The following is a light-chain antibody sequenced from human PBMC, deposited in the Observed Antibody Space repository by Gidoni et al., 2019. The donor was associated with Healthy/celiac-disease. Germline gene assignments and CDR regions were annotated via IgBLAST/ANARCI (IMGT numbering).Light chain of an antibody. CDR1: QSMSSY. CDR2: AAS. Sequence: DIQMPQSPSSLSASVGDRVTITSRARQSMSSYLNCYQQKPGKTPKLLIYAASSFESGVPSRFSGSGSGTDFTLTISSLQPEDFATYYCQQSYSTLPRTFGQGTKVEIK. J-gene: IGKJ1*01. CDR3: QQSYSTLPRT. V-gene: IGKV1-39*01.